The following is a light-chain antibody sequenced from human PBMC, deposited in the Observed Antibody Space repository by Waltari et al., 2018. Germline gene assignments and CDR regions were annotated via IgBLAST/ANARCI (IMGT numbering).Light chain of an antibody. CDR3: SSYTSSSSPYV. CDR2: EVS. V-gene: IGLV2-14*01. Sequence: QSALTQPASVSGSPGHSITISCTGTRSDVGGYNYVSWYQQHPGKATKLMIYEVSNRPSGVSNRFSGSKSGNTASLTISGLQAEDEADYYCSSYTSSSSPYVFGTGTKVTVL. J-gene: IGLJ1*01. CDR1: RSDVGGYNY.